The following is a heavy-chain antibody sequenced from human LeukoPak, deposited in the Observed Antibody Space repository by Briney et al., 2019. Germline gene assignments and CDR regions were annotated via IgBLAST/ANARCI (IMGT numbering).Heavy chain of an antibody. CDR3: ARGRGGQQLTTWDY. CDR2: INHSGST. J-gene: IGHJ4*02. CDR1: GGSFSSYY. V-gene: IGHV4-34*01. D-gene: IGHD6-13*01. Sequence: RPSETLSLTCAVYGGSFSSYYWSWIRQPPGKGLEWIGEINHSGSTNYNPSRKNRVTISVDTSKNQFSLKLSSVTAADTAVYYCARGRGGQQLTTWDYWGQGTLVTVSS.